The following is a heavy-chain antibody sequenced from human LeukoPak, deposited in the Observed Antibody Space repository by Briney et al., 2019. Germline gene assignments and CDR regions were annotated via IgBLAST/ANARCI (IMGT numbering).Heavy chain of an antibody. CDR1: GYTLTELS. CDR3: ATSPGSGYYHTY. CDR2: FDPEDGET. Sequence: ASVKVSCKVSGYTLTELSMHWVRQAPGKGLEWMGGFDPEDGETIYAQKFQGRVTMTEDTSTDTAYMELSSLRSEDTAVYYCATSPGSGYYHTYWGQGTLVTVSS. V-gene: IGHV1-24*01. J-gene: IGHJ4*02. D-gene: IGHD3-22*01.